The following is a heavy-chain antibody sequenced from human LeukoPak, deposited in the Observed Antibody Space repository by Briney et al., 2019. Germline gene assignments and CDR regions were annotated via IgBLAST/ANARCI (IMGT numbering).Heavy chain of an antibody. CDR1: GFTFSSYW. CDR2: IKQDGSEK. CDR3: ARDYDYVWGSYRYCDY. J-gene: IGHJ4*02. Sequence: GGSLRLSCAASGFTFSSYWMSWVRQAPGKGLEWVANIKQDGSEKYYVDSVKGRFTISRDNAKNSLYLQMNSLRAEDTAVYYCARDYDYVWGSYRYCDYWSQGTLVTVSS. V-gene: IGHV3-7*01. D-gene: IGHD3-16*02.